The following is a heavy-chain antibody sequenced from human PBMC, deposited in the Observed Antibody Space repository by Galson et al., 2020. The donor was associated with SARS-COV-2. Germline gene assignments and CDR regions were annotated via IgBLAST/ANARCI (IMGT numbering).Heavy chain of an antibody. CDR2: ISAYNGNT. D-gene: IGHD3-3*01. CDR1: GYTFTSYG. CDR3: ARDRDYDFWSGSENAFDI. Sequence: ASVKVSCKASGYTFTSYGISWVRQAPGQGLEWMGWISAYNGNTNYAQKLQGRVTMTTDTSTSTAYMELRSLRSDDTAVYYCARDRDYDFWSGSENAFDIWGQGTMVTVSS. J-gene: IGHJ3*02. V-gene: IGHV1-18*04.